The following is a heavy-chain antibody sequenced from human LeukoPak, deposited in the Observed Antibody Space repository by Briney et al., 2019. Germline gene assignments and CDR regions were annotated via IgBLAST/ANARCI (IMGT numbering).Heavy chain of an antibody. V-gene: IGHV3-53*01. Sequence: PVRSPRLSCAASGFTVSTNFMSWVRQAPGKGLEWVSVMHSEANTHYADSVKGRFTISRDNSKNTLYLQMSSLRAEDTAVYYCARGHYPGSPSWGQGTLV. CDR2: MHSEANT. CDR3: ARGHYPGSPS. J-gene: IGHJ5*02. D-gene: IGHD3-10*01. CDR1: GFTVSTNF.